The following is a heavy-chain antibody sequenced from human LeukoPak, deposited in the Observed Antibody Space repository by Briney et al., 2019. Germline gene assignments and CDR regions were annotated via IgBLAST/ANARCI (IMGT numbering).Heavy chain of an antibody. CDR3: AKERSPMVRGVPLDY. J-gene: IGHJ4*02. CDR2: ISYDGSNK. Sequence: GRSLRLSCAASGFTFSSYGMHWVRQAPGKGLEWVAVISYDGSNKYYADSVKGRFTISRDNSKNTLYLQMNSLRAEDTAVYYCAKERSPMVRGVPLDYWGQGTLVTVSS. V-gene: IGHV3-30*18. D-gene: IGHD3-10*01. CDR1: GFTFSSYG.